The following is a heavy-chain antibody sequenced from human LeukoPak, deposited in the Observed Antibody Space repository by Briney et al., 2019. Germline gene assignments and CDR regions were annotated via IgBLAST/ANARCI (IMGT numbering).Heavy chain of an antibody. D-gene: IGHD5-24*01. Sequence: GRSLRLSCAASGFTFRTYSIHWVRQAPGKGLEWVTVVSADGRTQLYSDSVKGRFTISKDNSLDTLHLQMNSLRTEDTAVYYCAREFGHNRWYFDYWGQGALVTVSS. CDR1: GFTFRTYS. V-gene: IGHV3-30*03. CDR2: VSADGRTQ. J-gene: IGHJ4*02. CDR3: AREFGHNRWYFDY.